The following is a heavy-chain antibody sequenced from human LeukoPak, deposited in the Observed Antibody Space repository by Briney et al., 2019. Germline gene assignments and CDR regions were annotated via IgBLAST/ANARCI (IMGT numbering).Heavy chain of an antibody. D-gene: IGHD4-11*01. Sequence: SETLSLTCTVSGGSISSYYWCWIRQPPGKGLEWIGYIYYSGSTNYNPSLKSRVTISVDTSKNQFSLKLSSVTAADTAVYYCARGVRDYSNYGWFDPWGQGTLVTVSS. CDR1: GGSISSYY. V-gene: IGHV4-59*01. CDR2: IYYSGST. CDR3: ARGVRDYSNYGWFDP. J-gene: IGHJ5*02.